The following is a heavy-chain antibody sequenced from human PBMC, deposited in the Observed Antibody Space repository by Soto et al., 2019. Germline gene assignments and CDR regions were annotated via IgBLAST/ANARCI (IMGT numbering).Heavy chain of an antibody. Sequence: QVQLVESGGGVVQPGRSLRLSCAASGFTFSSYAMHWVRQAPGKGLEWVAVISYDGSNKYYADSVKGRFTISRDNSKNTVYLQMNSLRAEDTAVYYCAREGWDIAAAGTSLFFDYWGQGTLVTVSS. CDR3: AREGWDIAAAGTSLFFDY. CDR2: ISYDGSNK. D-gene: IGHD6-13*01. V-gene: IGHV3-30-3*01. J-gene: IGHJ4*02. CDR1: GFTFSSYA.